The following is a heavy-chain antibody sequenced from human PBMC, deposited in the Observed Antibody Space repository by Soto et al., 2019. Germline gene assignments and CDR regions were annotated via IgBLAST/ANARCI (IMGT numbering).Heavy chain of an antibody. CDR3: ARDRVATRGPYYYYGMDV. V-gene: IGHV3-33*01. D-gene: IGHD5-12*01. Sequence: GGSLRLSCAASGFTFSSYGMHWVRQAPGKGLEWAAVIWYDGSNKYYADSVKGRFTIPRDNSKNTLYLQMNSLRAEDTAVYSCARDRVATRGPYYYYGMDVWGQGTTVTVSS. CDR1: GFTFSSYG. J-gene: IGHJ6*02. CDR2: IWYDGSNK.